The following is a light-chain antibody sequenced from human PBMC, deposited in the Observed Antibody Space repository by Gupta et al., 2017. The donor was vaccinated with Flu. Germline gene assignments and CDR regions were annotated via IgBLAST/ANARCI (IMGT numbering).Light chain of an antibody. CDR3: QQRSNWIT. V-gene: IGKV3-11*01. Sequence: PGERATLSCRASHSVSNYLAWYQQKPGQSPRLLIYDTSNRATGIPARFSGSGSGTDFTLTIISLEAEDFAVYYCQQRSNWITFGQGTRLEI. CDR1: HSVSNY. J-gene: IGKJ5*01. CDR2: DTS.